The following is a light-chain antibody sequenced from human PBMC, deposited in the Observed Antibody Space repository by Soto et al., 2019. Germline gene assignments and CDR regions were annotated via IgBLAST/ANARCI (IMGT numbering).Light chain of an antibody. V-gene: IGLV2-14*01. CDR1: SSDVGDYNY. CDR2: EVS. J-gene: IGLJ1*01. Sequence: QSALTQPASVSGSPGQSITISCTGTSSDVGDYNYVSWYQQHPGKAPKLMIYEVSNRPSGVSNRFSGSKSGNTASLTISGLQAEDEADYYCSSYTRSSTLYVFGTGTKLT. CDR3: SSYTRSSTLYV.